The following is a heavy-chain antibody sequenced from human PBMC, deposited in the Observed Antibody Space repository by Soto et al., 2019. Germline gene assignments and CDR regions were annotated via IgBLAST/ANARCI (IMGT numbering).Heavy chain of an antibody. J-gene: IGHJ5*02. Sequence: QVQLVQSGAEVKKPGSSVKVSCKASGGTFSSYTISWVRQAPGQGLEWMGRIIPILGIANYAQKFQGRVTINANKSPSTAYMELSSLRSEDTAVYYCNRNDGRQTREQKNWLDPWGQGTLVTVSS. CDR3: NRNDGRQTREQKNWLDP. CDR1: GGTFSSYT. CDR2: IIPILGIA. V-gene: IGHV1-69*02. D-gene: IGHD1-1*01.